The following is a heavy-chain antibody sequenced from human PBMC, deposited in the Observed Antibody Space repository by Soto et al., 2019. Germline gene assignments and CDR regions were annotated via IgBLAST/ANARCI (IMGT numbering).Heavy chain of an antibody. V-gene: IGHV3-23*01. Sequence: EVQLLESGGGLVQPGGSLRLSCAASGFTFSSDAMSWVRQAPGKGLEWVSAISGSGGSTYYADSVKGRFTISRDNSKNTLYLQMNSLRAEDTAVYYCAKPRRGVVYSSSQTPGWFDPWGQGTLFTVSS. CDR2: ISGSGGST. J-gene: IGHJ5*02. D-gene: IGHD6-6*01. CDR1: GFTFSSDA. CDR3: AKPRRGVVYSSSQTPGWFDP.